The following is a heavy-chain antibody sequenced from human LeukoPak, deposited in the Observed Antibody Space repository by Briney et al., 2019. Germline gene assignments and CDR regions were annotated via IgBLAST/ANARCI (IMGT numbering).Heavy chain of an antibody. CDR1: GFTFSSYA. Sequence: GGSLRLSCAASGFTFSSYAMSWVRQAPGKGLEWVLAISGSGGSTYYADSVKGRFTISRDNAKNSLYLQMNSLRAEDTAVYYCAREEHYDFWSGYYYYYGMDVWGQGTRSPSP. D-gene: IGHD3-3*01. CDR3: AREEHYDFWSGYYYYYGMDV. J-gene: IGHJ6*02. CDR2: ISGSGGST. V-gene: IGHV3-23*01.